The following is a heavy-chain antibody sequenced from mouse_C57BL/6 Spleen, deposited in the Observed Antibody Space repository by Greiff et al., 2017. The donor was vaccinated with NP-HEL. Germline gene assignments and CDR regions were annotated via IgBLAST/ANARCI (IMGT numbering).Heavy chain of an antibody. CDR1: GYSITSGYY. CDR3: ARGHGNLAY. D-gene: IGHD2-1*01. V-gene: IGHV3-6*01. CDR2: ISYDGSN. Sequence: EVKLMESGPGLVKPSQSLSLTCSVTGYSITSGYYWNWIRQFPGNKLEWMGYISYDGSNNYNPSLKNRISITRDTSKNQFFLKLNSVTTEDTATYYCARGHGNLAYWGQGTLVTVSA. J-gene: IGHJ3*01.